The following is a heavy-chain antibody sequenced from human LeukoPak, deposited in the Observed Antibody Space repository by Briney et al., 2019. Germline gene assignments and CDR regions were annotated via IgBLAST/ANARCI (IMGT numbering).Heavy chain of an antibody. V-gene: IGHV4-30-2*01. J-gene: IGHJ4*02. CDR2: IYHSGST. Sequence: SETLSLTCTVSGGSISSGGYSWSWLRQPPGKGLEWVGYIYHSGSTYYNPSLKSRVTISVDRSKNQFSLKLSSVTAADTAVYYCARDVSRGGYFDYWGQGTLVTVSS. CDR1: GGSISSGGYS. CDR3: ARDVSRGGYFDY.